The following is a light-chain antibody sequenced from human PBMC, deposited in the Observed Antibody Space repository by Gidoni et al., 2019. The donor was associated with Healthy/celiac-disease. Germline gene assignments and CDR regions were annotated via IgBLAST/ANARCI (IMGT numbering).Light chain of an antibody. V-gene: IGKV3-20*01. CDR1: QSVSSSY. CDR3: QQYGSSTTWT. CDR2: GAS. J-gene: IGKJ1*01. Sequence: DIVLTPSPVTLSLSPGERATLSCRASQSVSSSYLAWYQQKPGQAPRLLIYGASSRATGIPDRFSGSGSGTDFTLTISRMEPEDVAVYYCQQYGSSTTWTFGQGTKVEIK.